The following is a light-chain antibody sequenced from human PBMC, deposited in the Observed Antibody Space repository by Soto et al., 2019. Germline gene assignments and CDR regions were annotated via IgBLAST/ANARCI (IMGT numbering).Light chain of an antibody. CDR1: SSDVGGFPY. CDR3: ISYAGRDNFV. CDR2: EVS. Sequence: QSALTQAPSASGSPGQSFTISCTGTSSDVGGFPYVSWYQQHPGKAPKLIIYEVSKRPSGVPDRFYASKSGNTAFLTVSGLQAEDEADYYCISYAGRDNFVFGTGTQLTVL. V-gene: IGLV2-8*01. J-gene: IGLJ1*01.